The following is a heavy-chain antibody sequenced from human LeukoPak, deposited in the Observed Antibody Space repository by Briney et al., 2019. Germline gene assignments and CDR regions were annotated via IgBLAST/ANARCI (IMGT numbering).Heavy chain of an antibody. Sequence: GASVKVSCKASGYTFTSYDINWVRQATGQGLEWMGWMNPNSGNTGYAQKFQGRVTMTRNTSISTAYMELSSLRSEDTAVYYCARGTYSSSWYLTRAEYFQHWGQGTLVTVSS. V-gene: IGHV1-8*01. CDR2: MNPNSGNT. D-gene: IGHD6-13*01. J-gene: IGHJ1*01. CDR1: GYTFTSYD. CDR3: ARGTYSSSWYLTRAEYFQH.